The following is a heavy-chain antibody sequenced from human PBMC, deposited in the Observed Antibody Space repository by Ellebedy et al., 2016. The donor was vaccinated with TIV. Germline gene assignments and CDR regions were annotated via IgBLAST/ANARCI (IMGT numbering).Heavy chain of an antibody. V-gene: IGHV3-48*02. CDR2: ISTGSRNI. J-gene: IGHJ2*01. CDR1: GFTFSNSN. D-gene: IGHD5-18*01. CDR3: ARDGAYNYDTYWYFDL. Sequence: GESLRISCEASGFTFSNSNLNSVRQAPGKGLEWVSYISTGSRNIYYANSVKGRFTISRDNAKNSLYLNMNSLRDEDTAVYYCARDGAYNYDTYWYFDLWGRGTLVTVSS.